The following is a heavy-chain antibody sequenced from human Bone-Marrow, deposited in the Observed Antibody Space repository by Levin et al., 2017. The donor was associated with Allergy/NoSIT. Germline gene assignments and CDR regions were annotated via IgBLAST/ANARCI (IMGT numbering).Heavy chain of an antibody. Sequence: GESLKISCAASGFTFDDYGMSWVRQAPGKGLEWVSGINWNGGSTGYADSVKGRFTISRDNAKNSLYLQMNSLRAEDTALYHCARGLGAGATPYYYYGMDVWGQGTTVTVSS. D-gene: IGHD1-26*01. V-gene: IGHV3-20*01. CDR2: INWNGGST. CDR3: ARGLGAGATPYYYYGMDV. J-gene: IGHJ6*02. CDR1: GFTFDDYG.